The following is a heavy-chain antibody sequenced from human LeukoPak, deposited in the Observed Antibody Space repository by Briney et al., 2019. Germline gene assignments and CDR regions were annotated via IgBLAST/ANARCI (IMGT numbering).Heavy chain of an antibody. CDR1: GFTFSSYA. Sequence: GGSLRLSCAASGFTFSSYAMSWVRQAPGMGLEWVSAISGSGGSTYYADSVKDRFTISRDNSKNTLYLQMNSLRAEDTAVYYCAKAGGYYYGSGDYDYWGQGTLVTVSS. D-gene: IGHD3-10*01. CDR3: AKAGGYYYGSGDYDY. V-gene: IGHV3-23*01. J-gene: IGHJ4*02. CDR2: ISGSGGST.